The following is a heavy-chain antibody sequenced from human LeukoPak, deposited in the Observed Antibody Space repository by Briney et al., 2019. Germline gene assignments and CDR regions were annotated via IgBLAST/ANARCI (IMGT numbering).Heavy chain of an antibody. D-gene: IGHD2-15*01. CDR2: INPSSGGT. V-gene: IGHV1-2*02. Sequence: ASVKVSCKASGYTCTDYYVHWVRQAPGQGLEWMGWINPSSGGTNSAQQFQGRVTMARDTSTSTAYMELSRLTSDDTAMYYCARAAPRDYAGGSWFFDWFDPWGQGTLVTVSS. CDR1: GYTCTDYY. CDR3: ARAAPRDYAGGSWFFDWFDP. J-gene: IGHJ5*02.